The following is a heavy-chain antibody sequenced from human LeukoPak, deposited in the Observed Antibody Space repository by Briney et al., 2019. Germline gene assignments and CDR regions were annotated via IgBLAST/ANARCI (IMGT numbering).Heavy chain of an antibody. CDR3: ASGGADFSY. CDR1: GYTFTDHY. CDR2: VIPNSGGT. D-gene: IGHD2-21*01. V-gene: IGHV1-2*02. J-gene: IGHJ4*02. Sequence: ASVKVSCKASGYTFTDHYMHWVRQAPGQGLEWMGWVIPNSGGTHYAQNFQGRVTMTRDTSISTAYMELSRLTSDDAAVYYCASGGADFSYWGQGALVTVSS.